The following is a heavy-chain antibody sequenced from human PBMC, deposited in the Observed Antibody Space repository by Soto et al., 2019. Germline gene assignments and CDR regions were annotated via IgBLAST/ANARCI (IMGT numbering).Heavy chain of an antibody. V-gene: IGHV4-61*01. CDR2: INHSGST. D-gene: IGHD6-19*01. J-gene: IGHJ6*02. Sequence: SETLSLTCTVSGGSVRSGSYYWSWIRQPPGNGLEWIGEINHSGSTSYNPSLKSRVTISVDTSKTQFSLNLNSVTAADTAVYYCARGGGSAWSYYYYGMDVWGQGTTVTVSS. CDR3: ARGGGSAWSYYYYGMDV. CDR1: GGSVRSGSYY.